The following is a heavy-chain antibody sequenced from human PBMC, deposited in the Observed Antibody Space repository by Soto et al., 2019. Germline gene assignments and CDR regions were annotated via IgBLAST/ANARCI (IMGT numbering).Heavy chain of an antibody. V-gene: IGHV4-31*03. CDR3: AREVYCSSTSCYGTDAFDI. CDR2: IYYSGST. CDR1: GGSISSGGYY. Sequence: SETLSLTCTVSGGSISSGGYYWSWIRQHPGKGLEWIGYIYYSGSTYYNPSLKSRVTISVDTSKNQFSLKLSSVTAADTAVYYCAREVYCSSTSCYGTDAFDIWGQGIXVTVSS. D-gene: IGHD2-2*01. J-gene: IGHJ3*02.